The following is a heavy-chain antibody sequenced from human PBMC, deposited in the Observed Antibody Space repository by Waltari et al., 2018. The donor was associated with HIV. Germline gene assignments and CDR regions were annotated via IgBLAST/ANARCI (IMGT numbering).Heavy chain of an antibody. Sequence: QLQLQESGPRLVTPSETLSLTCTVSGGSLNNNRYYWDWIRQSPGKGLEWIGSVYYRGNTYYNPFLKSRVSISIDTSRNQFSLKLTSVTAADSAVYYCVRASYQVDTWFDAWGQGTLVTVSS. CDR2: VYYRGNT. J-gene: IGHJ5*02. V-gene: IGHV4-39*07. D-gene: IGHD2-2*01. CDR1: GGSLNNNRYY. CDR3: VRASYQVDTWFDA.